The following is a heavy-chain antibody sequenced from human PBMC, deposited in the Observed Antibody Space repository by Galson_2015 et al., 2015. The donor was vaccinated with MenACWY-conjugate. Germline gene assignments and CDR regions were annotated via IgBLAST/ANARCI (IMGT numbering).Heavy chain of an antibody. CDR3: ARGGGLYQLLSGHYYYGMDV. CDR1: GGTFSGYA. Sequence: SVKVSCKASGGTFSGYAIVWVRQAPGQGLGWMGGISPIFGTANYAQKMQDRVTITADESATTAYMELRGLRSEDTAVYYCARGGGLYQLLSGHYYYGMDVWGQGTTVTVSS. J-gene: IGHJ6*02. CDR2: ISPIFGTA. V-gene: IGHV1-69*13. D-gene: IGHD2-2*01.